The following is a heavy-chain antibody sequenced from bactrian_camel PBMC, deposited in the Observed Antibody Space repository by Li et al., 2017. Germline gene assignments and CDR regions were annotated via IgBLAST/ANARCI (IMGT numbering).Heavy chain of an antibody. D-gene: IGHD5*01. J-gene: IGHJ4*01. V-gene: IGHV3S55*01. Sequence: HVQLVESGGGSVQAGGSLRLSCVVSGYTKARHCIGWFRQAPGKEREGLANIDSDGTTSYLDSVKGRFTISKDNAKNTLYLQMNNLKPEDTAMYYCAASYILCQAGRQERGLWVGWADTGDWGQGTQVTVS. CDR2: IDSDGTT. CDR1: GYTKARHC. CDR3: AASYILCQAGRQERGLWVGWADTGD.